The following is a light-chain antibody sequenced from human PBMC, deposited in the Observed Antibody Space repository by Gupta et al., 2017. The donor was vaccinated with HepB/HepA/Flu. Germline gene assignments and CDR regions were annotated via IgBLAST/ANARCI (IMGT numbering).Light chain of an antibody. V-gene: IGKV1-16*01. Sequence: IQLTKYPSSLSASVADTVTITWRASQEINIYLASFQQKPGIAPKSLIYAASRTQNGVPSTFSGSGSATDFTLTISIPPPEDLATYYCQQDNSCPCAFGQRTQLVIK. CDR3: QQDNSCPCA. CDR1: QEINIY. CDR2: AAS. J-gene: IGKJ2*02.